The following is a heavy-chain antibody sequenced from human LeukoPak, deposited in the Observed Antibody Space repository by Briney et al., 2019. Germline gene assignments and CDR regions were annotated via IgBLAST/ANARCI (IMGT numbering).Heavy chain of an antibody. CDR3: ARTEESGYSYGYFGYYYYMDV. CDR2: IYYSGST. V-gene: IGHV4-59*01. J-gene: IGHJ6*03. Sequence: SETLSLTCNVSGGSIRGYYWSWIRQPPGKGLEYIGYIYYSGSTNYNPSLKSRVTISVDTSKNQFSLKLSSVTAADTAVYYCARTEESGYSYGYFGYYYYMDVWGKGTTVTVSS. CDR1: GGSIRGYY. D-gene: IGHD5-18*01.